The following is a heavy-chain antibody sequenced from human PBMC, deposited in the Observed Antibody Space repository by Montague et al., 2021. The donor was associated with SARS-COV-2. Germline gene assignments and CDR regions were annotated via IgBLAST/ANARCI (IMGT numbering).Heavy chain of an antibody. J-gene: IGHJ6*03. CDR3: ARLRDGVVPSPILGVGPYYSYYYMDV. CDR1: GTSFSGYY. D-gene: IGHD3-10*01. V-gene: IGHV4-34*01. CDR2: INHGGST. Sequence: ETLSLTCTVHGTSFSGYYWNWIRQPPGKGLEWIGEINHGGSTKYSPSLKSRLTISADTSKNQFSLKLTSVAAADTAVYYCARLRDGVVPSPILGVGPYYSYYYMDVWGRGTTVTVSS.